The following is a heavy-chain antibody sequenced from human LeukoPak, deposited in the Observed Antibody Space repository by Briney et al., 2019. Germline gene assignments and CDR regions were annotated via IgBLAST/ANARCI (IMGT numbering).Heavy chain of an antibody. CDR3: ARGGGKTPPTDY. Sequence: PSETLSLTCTVSGGSVSSSSYYWSWIRQPPGKGLEWIGYIYYSGSTNYNPSLKSRVTISVDTSKNQFSLKLSSVTAADTAVYYCARGGGKTPPTDYWGQGTLVTVSS. J-gene: IGHJ4*02. CDR1: GGSVSSSSYY. V-gene: IGHV4-61*01. D-gene: IGHD4-23*01. CDR2: IYYSGST.